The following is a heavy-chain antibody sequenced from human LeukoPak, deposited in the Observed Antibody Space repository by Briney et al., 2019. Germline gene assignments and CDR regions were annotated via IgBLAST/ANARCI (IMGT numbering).Heavy chain of an antibody. CDR2: ISANGRST. CDR3: AKDNIVVVPAAPSQYYFDY. V-gene: IGHV3-23*01. CDR1: GFTFTNYP. Sequence: GGSLRLSCAASGFTFTNYPMSWVRQTPGKGLEWISAISANGRSTYYADSVKGRFTISRDDSWNTLYLQMNSLRAEDTAVYYCAKDNIVVVPAAPSQYYFDYWGQGTLVIVSS. J-gene: IGHJ4*02. D-gene: IGHD2-2*01.